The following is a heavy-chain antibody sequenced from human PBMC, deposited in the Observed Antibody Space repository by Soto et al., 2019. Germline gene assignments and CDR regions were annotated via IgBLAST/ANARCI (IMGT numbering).Heavy chain of an antibody. J-gene: IGHJ4*02. V-gene: IGHV3-21*01. CDR3: TREHVVTIFRRGQRGSFDN. Sequence: GGSLRLSCAASGFTFSSYTMNWVRQAPGKGLEWVAFITSGSDYIYYADSVEGRFTISRDDANNSLFLQMSSLRAEDTAVYYCTREHVVTIFRRGQRGSFDNWSQGTLVTVS. D-gene: IGHD3-9*01. CDR2: ITSGSDYI. CDR1: GFTFSSYT.